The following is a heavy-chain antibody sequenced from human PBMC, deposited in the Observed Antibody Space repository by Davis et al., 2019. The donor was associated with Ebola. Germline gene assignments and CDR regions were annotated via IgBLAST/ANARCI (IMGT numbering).Heavy chain of an antibody. D-gene: IGHD6-13*01. CDR2: IYPGDSET. V-gene: IGHV5-51*01. Sequence: GESLKISCKGSGYSFSSYWIGWVRQMPGKGLEWIGIIYPGDSETRYSPSFQGHVTISADKSISTAYLQWSSLKASDTAMYYCARHEDPLDYYGMDVWGKGTTVTVSS. CDR3: ARHEDPLDYYGMDV. J-gene: IGHJ6*04. CDR1: GYSFSSYW.